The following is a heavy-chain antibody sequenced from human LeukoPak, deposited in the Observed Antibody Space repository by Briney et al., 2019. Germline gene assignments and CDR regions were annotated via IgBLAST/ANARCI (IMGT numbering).Heavy chain of an antibody. D-gene: IGHD6-6*01. CDR2: ISAYNGNT. Sequence: GASVKVSCKASGYTFTSYGISWVRQAPGQGLEWMGWISAYNGNTNYAQKLQGRVTMTTDTSTSTAYMELRSLRSDDTVVYYCARARSSSPRIPNFDYWGQGTLVTVSS. V-gene: IGHV1-18*01. J-gene: IGHJ4*02. CDR1: GYTFTSYG. CDR3: ARARSSSPRIPNFDY.